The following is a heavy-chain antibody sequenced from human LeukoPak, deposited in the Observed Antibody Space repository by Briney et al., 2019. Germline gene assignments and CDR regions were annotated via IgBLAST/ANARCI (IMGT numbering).Heavy chain of an antibody. CDR2: IRYDGSNK. Sequence: PGGSLRLSCAASGFTSSSYGMHWVRQAPGKGLEWVAFIRYDGSNKYYADSVKGRFTISRDNSKNTLYLQMNSLRAEDTAVYYCAKDRSNYEVIDYWGQGTLVTVSS. D-gene: IGHD4-11*01. CDR1: GFTSSSYG. CDR3: AKDRSNYEVIDY. V-gene: IGHV3-30*02. J-gene: IGHJ4*02.